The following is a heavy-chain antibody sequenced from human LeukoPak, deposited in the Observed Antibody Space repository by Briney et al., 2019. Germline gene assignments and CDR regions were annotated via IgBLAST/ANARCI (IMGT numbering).Heavy chain of an antibody. D-gene: IGHD1-26*01. V-gene: IGHV4-30-4*01. J-gene: IGHJ4*02. CDR3: ARESGDRPGLPGR. CDR2: IYYSGST. CDR1: GGSISSGDYY. Sequence: SETLSLTCTVSGGSISSGDYYWSWIRQPPGKGLEWIGYIYYSGSTYYNPSLKSRVTISVDTSKNQFSLKLSSVTAADTAVYYCARESGDRPGLPGRWGQGTLVTVSS.